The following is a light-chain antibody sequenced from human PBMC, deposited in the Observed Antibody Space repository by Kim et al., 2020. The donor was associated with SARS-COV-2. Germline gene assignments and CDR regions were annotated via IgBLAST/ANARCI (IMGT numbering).Light chain of an antibody. J-gene: IGLJ3*02. CDR3: AAWDDNLDGPV. Sequence: SVLTQPPSASGTPGQRVSISCSGSNSNVGSNTVNWYQQFPGGAPRLLIHSNNPRPSGVPDRFSGSKFGTSAALAISGLQSEDEADYYCAAWDDNLDGPVFGGGTKLTVL. V-gene: IGLV1-44*01. CDR1: NSNVGSNT. CDR2: SNN.